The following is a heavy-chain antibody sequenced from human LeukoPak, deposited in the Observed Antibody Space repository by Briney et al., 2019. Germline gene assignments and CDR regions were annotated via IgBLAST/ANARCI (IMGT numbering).Heavy chain of an antibody. CDR2: IYPGDSDT. D-gene: IGHD3-10*01. CDR3: ATDALRAANAFDI. CDR1: GYRFTSYW. J-gene: IGHJ3*02. V-gene: IGHV5-51*01. Sequence: GESLKISCKVSGYRFTSYWIGWVRQMPGKGLEWMGIIYPGDSDTRYSPSFQGQVTISVDKSISTAYLQWSSLKASDTAMYYCATDALRAANAFDIWGQGTMVTVSS.